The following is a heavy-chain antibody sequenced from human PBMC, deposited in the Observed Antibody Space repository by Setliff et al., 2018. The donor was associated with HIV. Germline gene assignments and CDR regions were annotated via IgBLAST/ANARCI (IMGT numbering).Heavy chain of an antibody. CDR2: ITDDGLST. D-gene: IGHD6-19*01. CDR3: ALGGLSSGWGVS. Sequence: PGESLKISCAASGFAFGSFAMSWIRQAPGKALEWVSSITDDGLSTFYAGSVRGRFTLSRDNSRNTLFSQMNSLRGEDTALYYCALGGLSSGWGVSWGQGTLVTVSS. J-gene: IGHJ5*02. CDR1: GFAFGSFA. V-gene: IGHV3-23*01.